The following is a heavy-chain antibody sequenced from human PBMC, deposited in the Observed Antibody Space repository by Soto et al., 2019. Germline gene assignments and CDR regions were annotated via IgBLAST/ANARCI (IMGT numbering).Heavy chain of an antibody. CDR3: TDLMRGVGDFDI. Sequence: PGGSLRLSCAASGFTFNDGWMGWVRQAPGKGLEWVGRIKSETDGETTDYAAPVKGRFTISRDDSKNTLYLQMDSLKTEDTAVYYCTDLMRGVGDFDIWSRGTLVTVSS. V-gene: IGHV3-15*01. J-gene: IGHJ3*02. D-gene: IGHD3-10*01. CDR1: GFTFNDGW. CDR2: IKSETDGETT.